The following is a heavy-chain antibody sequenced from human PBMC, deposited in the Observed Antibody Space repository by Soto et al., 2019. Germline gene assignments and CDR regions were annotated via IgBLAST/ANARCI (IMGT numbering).Heavy chain of an antibody. CDR1: GGSISGPLHY. Sequence: SETLSLTCTVSGGSISGPLHYWGWIRQPPGKGLQWIGSMYYSGTTYYNPSLQSRVTISVDTSKNRFSLNLNSVTAADTAMYYCARSTYCNGGSCYPQYWGPGTLVTVSS. CDR3: ARSTYCNGGSCYPQY. J-gene: IGHJ4*02. D-gene: IGHD2-15*01. V-gene: IGHV4-39*01. CDR2: MYYSGTT.